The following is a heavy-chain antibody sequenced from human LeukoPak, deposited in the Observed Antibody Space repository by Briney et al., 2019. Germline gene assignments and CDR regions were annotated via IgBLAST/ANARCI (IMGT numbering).Heavy chain of an antibody. D-gene: IGHD1-26*01. V-gene: IGHV3-66*01. J-gene: IGHJ6*02. Sequence: GGSLRLSCAASGFTVGSNYMSWVRQAPGKGLEWVSIMSSGGTTSYADSVEGRFTISRDNSRNTLYLQMNSLRAEDTAVYYCATRGAPGYYYGMDVWGQGTTVTVSS. CDR2: MSSGGTT. CDR3: ATRGAPGYYYGMDV. CDR1: GFTVGSNY.